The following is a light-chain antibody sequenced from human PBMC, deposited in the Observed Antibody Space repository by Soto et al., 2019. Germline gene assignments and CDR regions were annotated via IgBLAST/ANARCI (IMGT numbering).Light chain of an antibody. J-gene: IGLJ1*01. CDR3: SLYTSSDTPYV. V-gene: IGLV2-14*01. CDR2: VVS. Sequence: QSVLTQPASVSGSPGQSITISCTGTSSDVGAYDYVSWYQQHPDKAPKLIIYVVSNRPSGVSNRFSGSKSGNTASLTISGLQAEDEADYYCSLYTSSDTPYVFGTGTKVTVL. CDR1: SSDVGAYDY.